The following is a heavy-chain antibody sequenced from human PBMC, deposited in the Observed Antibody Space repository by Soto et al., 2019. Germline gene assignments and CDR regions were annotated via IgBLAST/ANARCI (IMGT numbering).Heavy chain of an antibody. CDR2: ISSSSSYI. D-gene: IGHD3-3*01. CDR3: ARAESYYDFWSGSIPPNWFDP. CDR1: GFKISSSS. V-gene: IGHV3-21*01. Sequence: PGGSLRLSCAASGFKISSSSMNWVRQAPGKGLEWVSSISSSSSYIYYADSVKGRFTISRDNAKNSLYLQMNSLRAEDTAVYYCARAESYYDFWSGSIPPNWFDPWGQGTLVTVSS. J-gene: IGHJ5*02.